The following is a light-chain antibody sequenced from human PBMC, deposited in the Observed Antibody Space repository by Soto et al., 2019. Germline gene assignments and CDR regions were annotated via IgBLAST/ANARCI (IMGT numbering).Light chain of an antibody. V-gene: IGKV3-20*01. CDR3: QQYGSSPLT. CDR2: DAS. Sequence: EIVMTQSPATLSVSPGERATLSFRASQSVSSYLAWYQQKPGQAPRLLIYDASNRATGIPARFSGSGSGTDFTLTISRLEPEDFAVYYCQQYGSSPLTFGQGTRLEI. J-gene: IGKJ5*01. CDR1: QSVSSY.